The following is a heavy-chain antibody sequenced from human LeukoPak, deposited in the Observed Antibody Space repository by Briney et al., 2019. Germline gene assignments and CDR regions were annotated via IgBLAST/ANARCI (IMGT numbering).Heavy chain of an antibody. CDR1: GYSFTGHY. CDR2: INPKSGGT. V-gene: IGHV1-2*02. D-gene: IGHD6-13*01. J-gene: IGHJ3*02. Sequence: ASVKVSCKASGYSFTGHYMHWVRQAPGQGLEWMGWINPKSGGTNYAQKFQGRVTMTRDTSISTAYMELSSLRSEDTAVYYCATGLISSSSWYVSGFDIWGQGTMVTVSS. CDR3: ATGLISSSSWYVSGFDI.